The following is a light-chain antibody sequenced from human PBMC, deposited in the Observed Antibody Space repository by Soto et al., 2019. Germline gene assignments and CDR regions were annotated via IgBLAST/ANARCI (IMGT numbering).Light chain of an antibody. CDR3: QSYDSSLSAL. Sequence: QSVLTQPPSVSGAPGQRVTISCTGSSSNIGAGYDVHWYQQLPGTAPKLLIYGNSNRPSGVPDRFSDSKSDTSASLAITVLQAEDEADYYCQSYDSSLSALFGGGTNLTVL. CDR2: GNS. V-gene: IGLV1-40*01. CDR1: SSNIGAGYD. J-gene: IGLJ2*01.